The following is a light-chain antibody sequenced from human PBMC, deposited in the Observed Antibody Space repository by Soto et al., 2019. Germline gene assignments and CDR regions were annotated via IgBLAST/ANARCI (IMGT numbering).Light chain of an antibody. CDR3: QVWDSSSAHYV. J-gene: IGLJ1*01. Sequence: SYELTQPPSVSVAPGQTARVTCGGNNIGSNRGHWYQQKPGQAPVLVVYDDSDRPSGIPERFSGSNSGNTATLIISRVEAGDEADYYCQVWDSSSAHYVFGTGTKVTV. V-gene: IGLV3-21*02. CDR1: NIGSNR. CDR2: DDS.